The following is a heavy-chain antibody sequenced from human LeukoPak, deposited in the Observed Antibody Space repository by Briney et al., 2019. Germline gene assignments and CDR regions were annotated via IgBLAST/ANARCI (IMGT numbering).Heavy chain of an antibody. CDR1: GYTFTSYA. V-gene: IGHV1-3*01. J-gene: IGHJ4*02. D-gene: IGHD5-24*01. CDR2: INAGNGST. CDR3: ARAGRWLQLSSFGY. Sequence: ASVKVSCKASGYTFTSYAMHWVRQAPGQRLEWMGWINAGNGSTKYSQKFQGRVTITRDTSASTAYMELSSLRSEDTAVYYCARAGRWLQLSSFGYWGQGTLVTVSS.